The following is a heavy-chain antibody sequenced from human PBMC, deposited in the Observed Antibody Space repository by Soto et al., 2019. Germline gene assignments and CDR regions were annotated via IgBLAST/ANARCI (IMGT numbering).Heavy chain of an antibody. D-gene: IGHD3-16*01. V-gene: IGHV3-7*01. J-gene: IGHJ4*02. CDR3: ARTIGGSSSL. CDR2: IKQDGSVK. CDR1: GFTISSHW. Sequence: GGSLRLSCAASGFTISSHWMSWVRQAPGKGLEWVANIKQDGSVKYYVDSVKGRFSISRDNAKNSLYLQMNSLRAEDTAVYYCARTIGGSSSLWGQGTLVTVSS.